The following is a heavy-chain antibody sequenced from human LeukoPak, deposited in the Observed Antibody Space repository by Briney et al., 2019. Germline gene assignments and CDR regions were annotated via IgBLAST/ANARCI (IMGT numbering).Heavy chain of an antibody. CDR2: ISAYNGNT. V-gene: IGHV1-18*01. CDR1: GYTFTSYG. Sequence: ASVKVSCKASGYTFTSYGISWVRQAPGQGLEWMGWISAYNGNTNYAQKLQGRVTMTTDTSTSTAYMELRSLRSDDTAVYYCARDQDGFIAARLDWFDPWGQGTLVTVSS. D-gene: IGHD6-6*01. J-gene: IGHJ5*02. CDR3: ARDQDGFIAARLDWFDP.